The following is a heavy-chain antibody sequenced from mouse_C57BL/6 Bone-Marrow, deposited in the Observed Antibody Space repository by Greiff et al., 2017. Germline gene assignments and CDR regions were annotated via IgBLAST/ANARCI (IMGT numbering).Heavy chain of an antibody. V-gene: IGHV1-42*01. CDR3: ARGGNYDWFAY. J-gene: IGHJ3*01. D-gene: IGHD2-1*01. CDR1: GYSFTGYY. Sequence: VQLQQSGPELVKPGASVKISCKASGYSFTGYYMNWVKQSPEKSLEWIGEINPSTGGTTYNQKFKAKATLTVDKSSSTAYMQLKSLTSEDSAVYYCARGGNYDWFAYWGQGTLVTVSA. CDR2: INPSTGGT.